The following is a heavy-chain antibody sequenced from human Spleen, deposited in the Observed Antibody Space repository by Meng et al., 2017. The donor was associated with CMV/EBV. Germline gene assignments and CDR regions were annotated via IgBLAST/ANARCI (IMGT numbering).Heavy chain of an antibody. V-gene: IGHV4-34*01. J-gene: IGHJ6*02. CDR1: GGSFSGYY. D-gene: IGHD2-15*01. CDR2: INHSGST. Sequence: GSLRLSCAVYGGSFSGYYWSWIRQPPGKGLEWIGEINHSGSTNYNPSLKSRVTISVDTSKNQFSLKLSSVTAADTAVYYCASRGIPPGGYGMDVWGQGTTVTVSS. CDR3: ASRGIPPGGYGMDV.